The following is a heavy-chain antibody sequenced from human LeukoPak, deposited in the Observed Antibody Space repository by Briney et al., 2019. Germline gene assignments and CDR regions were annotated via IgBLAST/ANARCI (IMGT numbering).Heavy chain of an antibody. CDR1: GYSISSDYY. J-gene: IGHJ3*02. V-gene: IGHV4-38-2*02. Sequence: SETLSLTCTVSGYSISSDYYWGWIRQPPGKGLEWIGSIYHSGNTYYNPSLKSRVIIIIDTPKNPFSLTLSSVTAADTAVYYCARSDGYGLVGIWGQGTMVTVSS. CDR3: ARSDGYGLVGI. D-gene: IGHD3-10*01. CDR2: IYHSGNT.